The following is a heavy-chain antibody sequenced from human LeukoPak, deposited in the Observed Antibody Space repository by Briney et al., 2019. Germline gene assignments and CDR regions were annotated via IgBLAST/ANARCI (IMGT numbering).Heavy chain of an antibody. CDR1: GYSFTNYD. J-gene: IGHJ5*02. CDR2: MNPKSGDT. V-gene: IGHV1-8*03. Sequence: GASVKLSCKASGYSFTNYDINWGRQATGQGLEGMGWMNPKSGDTGYSQKFQGRVFITRDTTLNTAYMELSSLGSHDTAMYYCARDGRGSRSSWFDPWGQGTLVIVSS. D-gene: IGHD3-10*01. CDR3: ARDGRGSRSSWFDP.